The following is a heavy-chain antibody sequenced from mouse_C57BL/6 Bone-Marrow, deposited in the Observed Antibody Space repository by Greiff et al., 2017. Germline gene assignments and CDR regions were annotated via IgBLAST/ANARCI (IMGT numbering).Heavy chain of an antibody. CDR3: ARLITTVGFDY. V-gene: IGHV5-9*01. CDR1: GFTFSSYT. D-gene: IGHD1-1*01. Sequence: EVNVVESGGGLVKPGGSLKLSCAASGFTFSSYTMSWVRQTPEKRLEWVATISGGGGNTYYPDSVKGRFTISRDNAKNTLYLQMSSLRSEDTALYYCARLITTVGFDYWGQGTTLTVSS. J-gene: IGHJ2*01. CDR2: ISGGGGNT.